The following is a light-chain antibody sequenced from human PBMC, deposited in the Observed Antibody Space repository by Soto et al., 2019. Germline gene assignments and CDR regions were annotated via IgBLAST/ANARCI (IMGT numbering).Light chain of an antibody. CDR3: CSPTCSNNFVV. CDR2: EVT. Sequence: QSALTQPPSASGSPGQSVTISCTATSSDIGGYNYVSWYQQHPGKAPKLMIYEVTTRPSGVPDRFSGSKSGYTASLTVSGLQADDEADYYRCSPTCSNNFVVFGGGTKLTVL. CDR1: SSDIGGYNY. J-gene: IGLJ2*01. V-gene: IGLV2-8*01.